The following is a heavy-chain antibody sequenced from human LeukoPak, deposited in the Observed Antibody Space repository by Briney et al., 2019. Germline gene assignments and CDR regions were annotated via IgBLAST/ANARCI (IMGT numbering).Heavy chain of an antibody. CDR1: GFTFDDYS. CDR3: AKAYGPGSYYFDS. D-gene: IGHD3-10*01. V-gene: IGHV3-9*01. CDR2: INWNSGTI. J-gene: IGHJ4*02. Sequence: GRSLRLSCAASGFTFDDYSMHWVRLAPGKGLEWVSTINWNSGTIGYADSVKGRFTISGDNAKNSLYLQMNSLRAEDTALYYCAKAYGPGSYYFDSWGQGTLVAVSS.